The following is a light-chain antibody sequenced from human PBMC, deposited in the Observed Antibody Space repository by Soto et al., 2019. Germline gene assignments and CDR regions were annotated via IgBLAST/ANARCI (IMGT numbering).Light chain of an antibody. Sequence: EIVLTQSPATLSLSPGERATLSCRASQSVSSYLAWYQQKPGQAPRLLIYDASSRATGIPARFSGSGSGTEFTLTISRLEPEDVEFYYCQQRSNWPVTFGQGTRVDIK. J-gene: IGKJ1*01. CDR3: QQRSNWPVT. CDR2: DAS. CDR1: QSVSSY. V-gene: IGKV3-11*01.